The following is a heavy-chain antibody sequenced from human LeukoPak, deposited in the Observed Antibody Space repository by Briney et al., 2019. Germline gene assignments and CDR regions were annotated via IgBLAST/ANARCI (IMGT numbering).Heavy chain of an antibody. V-gene: IGHV4-4*07. CDR3: ARETTVWVGFDP. CDR1: GVSISSYY. CDR2: IYAAEST. J-gene: IGHJ5*02. Sequence: KSSETLSLTCTVSGVSISSYYWSWIRQPAGKALEWIGRIYAAESTNYNPSLKSRVTMSVDTSKNQFSLILSSVTAADTAVYYCARETTVWVGFDPWGQVTLVTVSS. D-gene: IGHD4-17*01.